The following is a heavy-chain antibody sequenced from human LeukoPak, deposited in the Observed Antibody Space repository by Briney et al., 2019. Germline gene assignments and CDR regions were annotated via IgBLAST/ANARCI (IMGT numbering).Heavy chain of an antibody. D-gene: IGHD3-22*01. Sequence: PSETLSLTCSVSGLSINTGYYWGWIRQSPGKGLELIGYIHHSGTTYYNPSLQSRVTISVDLSKNQFSLRLTSVTAADTAVYYCARELEGITMIGGHPSWGQGTLVTVSS. V-gene: IGHV4-38-2*02. J-gene: IGHJ4*02. CDR1: GLSINTGYY. CDR3: ARELEGITMIGGHPS. CDR2: IHHSGTT.